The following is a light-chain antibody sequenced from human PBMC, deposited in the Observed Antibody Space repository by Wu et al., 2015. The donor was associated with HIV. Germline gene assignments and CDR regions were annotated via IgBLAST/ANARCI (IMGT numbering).Light chain of an antibody. Sequence: AIRMTQSPSSLSASTGDRITLTCRASQSIKSNLAWYQQKPGKAPELLIYSASTLQSGVPSRFSGSGSGTDFTLTISCLQSEDFATYYCQQYDTYPLTFGGGTKVE. CDR1: QSIKSN. V-gene: IGKV1-8*01. J-gene: IGKJ4*01. CDR3: QQYDTYPLT. CDR2: SAS.